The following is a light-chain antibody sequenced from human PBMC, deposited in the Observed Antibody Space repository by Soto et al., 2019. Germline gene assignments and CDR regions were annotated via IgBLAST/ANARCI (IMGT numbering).Light chain of an antibody. J-gene: IGLJ2*01. CDR1: SSDVGSYNF. Sequence: QSVLTQPASVSGSPGQSITISCTGTSSDVGSYNFVSWYQQHPGKAPKLMIYEVSKRPSGVSNRFSGSTSGNTASLTISGHQAEDESGYYCCSYAGSLFGGGTKLTVL. CDR2: EVS. CDR3: CSYAGSL. V-gene: IGLV2-23*02.